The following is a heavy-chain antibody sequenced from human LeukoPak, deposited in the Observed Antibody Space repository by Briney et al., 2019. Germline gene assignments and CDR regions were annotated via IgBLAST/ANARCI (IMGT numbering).Heavy chain of an antibody. D-gene: IGHD1-1*01. Sequence: PSETLSLTCSVSGGSISSRNYYWGWIRQPPGKGLEWIGSIYDGGSTYYNPSLKSRVTISVHTSKNQFSLKLSSVTAADTAVYHCSSYNWNDEFVFDIWGQGTMVTVSS. CDR1: GGSISSRNYY. V-gene: IGHV4-39*01. J-gene: IGHJ3*02. CDR3: SSYNWNDEFVFDI. CDR2: IYDGGST.